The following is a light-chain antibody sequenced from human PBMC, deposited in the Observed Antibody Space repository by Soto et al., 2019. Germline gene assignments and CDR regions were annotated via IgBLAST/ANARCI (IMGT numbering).Light chain of an antibody. J-gene: IGKJ2*01. CDR2: DAS. CDR1: QSVSSY. Sequence: EIVLTQSPATLSLSPGERATLSCRASQSVSSYLAWYQQKPGQAPGLLIYDASTRATGIPARFSGSGSGTDFTLTISSLEPEDFAVYYCQQRSNWPPYTFGQGTKLEIK. CDR3: QQRSNWPPYT. V-gene: IGKV3-11*01.